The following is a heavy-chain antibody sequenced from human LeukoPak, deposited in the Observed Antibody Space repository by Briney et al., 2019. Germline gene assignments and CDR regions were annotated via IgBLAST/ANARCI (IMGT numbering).Heavy chain of an antibody. CDR1: GFTFSSYA. CDR3: ARAGGLEGYSYGYVDY. V-gene: IGHV3-64*01. Sequence: GGSLRLSCAASGFTFSSYAMHWVRQAPGKGLEYVSAISSNGGSTYYANSVKGRFTISRDNSKNTLYLQMGSLRAEDMAVYYCARAGGLEGYSYGYVDYWGQGTLVTVSS. CDR2: ISSNGGST. J-gene: IGHJ4*02. D-gene: IGHD5-18*01.